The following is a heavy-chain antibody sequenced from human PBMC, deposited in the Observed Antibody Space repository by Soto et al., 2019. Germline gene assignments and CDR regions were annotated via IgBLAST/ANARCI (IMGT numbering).Heavy chain of an antibody. CDR1: GFTFSSYS. CDR3: ARDRSYYGDYRGIDY. D-gene: IGHD4-17*01. V-gene: IGHV3-48*02. J-gene: IGHJ4*02. Sequence: EVQLVESGGGLVQPGGSLRLSCAASGFTFSSYSMNWVCQAPGKGLEWVSYISSSSSTIYYADSVKGRFTISRDNAKNSLYLQMNSLRDEDTAVYYCARDRSYYGDYRGIDYWGQGTLVTVSS. CDR2: ISSSSSTI.